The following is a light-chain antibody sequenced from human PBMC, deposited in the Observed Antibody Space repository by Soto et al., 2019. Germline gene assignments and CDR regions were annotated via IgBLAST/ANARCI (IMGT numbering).Light chain of an antibody. CDR1: QSISSW. J-gene: IGKJ4*01. CDR2: KAS. Sequence: DIQMTQSPSTLSASVGDRVTITCRASQSISSWLAWYQQKPGKAPKLLIYKASSLESEVPSRFIGSGSGTEFTLTISSLQPDDFATYYCQQYNSYPLTFGGGTKVEIK. V-gene: IGKV1-5*03. CDR3: QQYNSYPLT.